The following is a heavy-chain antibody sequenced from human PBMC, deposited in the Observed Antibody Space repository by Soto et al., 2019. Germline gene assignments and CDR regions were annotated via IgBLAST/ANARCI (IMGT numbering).Heavy chain of an antibody. CDR1: GFTFSSYW. CDR2: INSDGSST. CDR3: ARDLELYYYDSSGYYYRDY. J-gene: IGHJ4*02. Sequence: GGSLRLSCAASGFTFSSYWMHWVRQAPGKGLVWVSRINSDGSSTSYADSVKGRFTISRDNAKNTLYLQMNSLRAEDTAVYYCARDLELYYYDSSGYYYRDYWGQGTLVTVSS. V-gene: IGHV3-74*01. D-gene: IGHD3-22*01.